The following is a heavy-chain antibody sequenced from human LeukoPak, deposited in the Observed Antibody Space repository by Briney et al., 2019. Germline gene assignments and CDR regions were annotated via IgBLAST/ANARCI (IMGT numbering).Heavy chain of an antibody. V-gene: IGHV3-15*01. J-gene: IGHJ5*02. CDR1: GFTFNNAW. CDR3: ATYYGSA. Sequence: GGSLRLSCTASGFTFNNAWMTWGRQAPGKGLEWVGHIKSKTDGGTTDYAAPVKGRFTVSRDDSKSTLYLQMNSLKTEDTALYYCATYYGSAWGQGTLVTVSS. CDR2: IKSKTDGGTT. D-gene: IGHD3-10*01.